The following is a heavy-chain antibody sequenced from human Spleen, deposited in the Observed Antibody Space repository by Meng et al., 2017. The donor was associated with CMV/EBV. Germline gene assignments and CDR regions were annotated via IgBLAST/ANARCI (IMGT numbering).Heavy chain of an antibody. J-gene: IGHJ6*02. V-gene: IGHV1-69*05. CDR1: GGTFSSYA. CDR2: IIPIFGTA. D-gene: IGHD2-2*01. Sequence: SVKVSCKASGGTFSSYAISWVRQAPGQGLEWMGGIIPIFGTANYAQKFQGRVTITTDESTSTAYTELSSLRSEDTAVYYCARALVPYWSFGVPAAIIDDYYYYYGMDVWGQGTTVTVSS. CDR3: ARALVPYWSFGVPAAIIDDYYYYYGMDV.